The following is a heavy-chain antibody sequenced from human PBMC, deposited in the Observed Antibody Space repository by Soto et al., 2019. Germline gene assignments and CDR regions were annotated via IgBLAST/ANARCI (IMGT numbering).Heavy chain of an antibody. D-gene: IGHD6-6*01. CDR2: VSSSGTTM. CDR3: ARMGPRAARPSY. Sequence: QVQLAEYGGGLVEPGGYLRLSCAASGFTFSDYDMSWIRQSPGKGLEWVSFVSSSGTTMYFADSVKGRFTISRDNAKNSLYLRMNSLRAEDTAAYYCARMGPRAARPSYWGQLTLVTVSS. J-gene: IGHJ4*02. CDR1: GFTFSDYD. V-gene: IGHV3-11*01.